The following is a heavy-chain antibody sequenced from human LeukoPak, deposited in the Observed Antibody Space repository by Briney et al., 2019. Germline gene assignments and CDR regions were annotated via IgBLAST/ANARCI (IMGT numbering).Heavy chain of an antibody. CDR1: GGSISSYY. CDR2: IYHSGST. CDR3: ARGHSHNGMDV. V-gene: IGHV4-4*07. D-gene: IGHD2-15*01. J-gene: IGHJ6*02. Sequence: PSETLSLTCTVSGGSISSYYWSWIRQPAGKGLEWIGCIYHSGSTNYNPSLKSRVTMSVDTSKNQFSLKLSSVTAADTAVYYCARGHSHNGMDVWGQGTTVTVSS.